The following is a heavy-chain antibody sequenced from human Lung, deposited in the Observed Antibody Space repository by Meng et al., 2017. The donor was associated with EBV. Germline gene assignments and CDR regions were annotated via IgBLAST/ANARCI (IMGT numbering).Heavy chain of an antibody. CDR2: MDYRGST. J-gene: IGHJ4*02. D-gene: IGHD2-2*01. CDR1: GDSISSGEYF. V-gene: IGHV4-30-4*01. CDR3: ARGELLWDY. Sequence: QVQGQELGPGLGKPSQYLSLTCTVSGDSISSGEYFWSWIRQPSGKGLEWIGYMDYRGSTFYNPSLKSRVTISVDTSKNQFSLKLSSVTAADTAVYFCARGELLWDYWGQGTLVTVSS.